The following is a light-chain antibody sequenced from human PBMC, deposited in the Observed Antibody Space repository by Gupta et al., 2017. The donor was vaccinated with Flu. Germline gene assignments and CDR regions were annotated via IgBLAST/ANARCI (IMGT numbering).Light chain of an antibody. CDR3: LQYYETPYS. J-gene: IGKJ2*03. V-gene: IGKV4-1*01. Sequence: DIVMTQSPDSLAVSLGERVTISCKSSQNVFFDANNKNHLAWYQQKPGQPPNLLIYWASTRKSGVPDRFSGSGSATDFTLTISRLQAEDVAVYYCLQYYETPYSFGQGTKLDIK. CDR1: QNVFFDANNKNH. CDR2: WAS.